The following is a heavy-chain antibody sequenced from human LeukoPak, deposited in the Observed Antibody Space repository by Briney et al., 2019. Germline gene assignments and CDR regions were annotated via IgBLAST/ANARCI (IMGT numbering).Heavy chain of an antibody. J-gene: IGHJ4*02. CDR3: ARYYYDSSVYHLDY. CDR2: ISGSGDST. D-gene: IGHD3-22*01. CDR1: GFTFSNYA. Sequence: GSLRLSCAASGFTFSNYAMSRVRQAPGKGLEWVSTISGSGDSTFYADSVKGRFTISRDNSKNSLYLQMNSLRAEDTAVYYCARYYYDSSVYHLDYWGQGTLVTVSS. V-gene: IGHV3-23*01.